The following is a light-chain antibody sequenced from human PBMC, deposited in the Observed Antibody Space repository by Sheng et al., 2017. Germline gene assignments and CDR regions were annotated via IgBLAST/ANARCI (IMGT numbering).Light chain of an antibody. CDR2: RAS. CDR1: QNIDNN. Sequence: EVVMTQSPATLSVSPGQRATLSCRASQNIDNNLAWYQQKRGQAPRLLIYRASKRATGIPDRFSGSGSGTEFTLTISSLQSEDFAVYYCQQYNSWPPVTFGQGTRLDIK. J-gene: IGKJ5*01. CDR3: QQYNSWPPVT. V-gene: IGKV3-15*01.